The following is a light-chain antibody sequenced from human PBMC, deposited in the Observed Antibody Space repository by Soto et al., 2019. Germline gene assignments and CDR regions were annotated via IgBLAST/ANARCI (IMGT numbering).Light chain of an antibody. J-gene: IGKJ4*01. CDR2: GAS. Sequence: EIVMTQSPATLSVSPGERATLSCRASQSISSNLAWYQQKPGQAPRLLIHGASTRATGIPARFSGSGSGTEFTLTLSSLQSEDFAVYFCQQYNDWPPVTFGGGTKVEIK. CDR1: QSISSN. CDR3: QQYNDWPPVT. V-gene: IGKV3-15*01.